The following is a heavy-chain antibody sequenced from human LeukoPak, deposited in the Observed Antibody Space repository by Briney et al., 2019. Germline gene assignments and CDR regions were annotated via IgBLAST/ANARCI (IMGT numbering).Heavy chain of an antibody. V-gene: IGHV3-53*01. Sequence: GGSLRLSCAASGFTVSSNYMSWVRQAPGKGLEWVSVIYSGGSTYYADSVKGRFTISRDNSKNTLYLQMNSLRAEGTAVYYCARDNSVGDNAWWFDPWGQGTLVTVSS. J-gene: IGHJ5*02. CDR1: GFTVSSNY. CDR3: ARDNSVGDNAWWFDP. CDR2: IYSGGST. D-gene: IGHD1-26*01.